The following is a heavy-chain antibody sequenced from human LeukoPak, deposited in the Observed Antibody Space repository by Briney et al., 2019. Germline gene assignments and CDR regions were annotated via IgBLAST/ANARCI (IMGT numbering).Heavy chain of an antibody. V-gene: IGHV3-23*01. Sequence: PGGTLRLSCAASGFTFSSYGMSWVRQAPGKGLEWVSAISGSGGSTYYADSVKGRFTISRDNSKNTLYLQMNSLRAEDTAVYYCAKVQDYYGSGSSVDYWGQGTLVTVSS. CDR2: ISGSGGST. CDR1: GFTFSSYG. J-gene: IGHJ4*02. CDR3: AKVQDYYGSGSSVDY. D-gene: IGHD3-10*01.